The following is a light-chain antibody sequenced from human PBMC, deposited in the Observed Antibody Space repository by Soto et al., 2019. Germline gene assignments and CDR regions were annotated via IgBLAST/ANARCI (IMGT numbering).Light chain of an antibody. J-gene: IGKJ2*01. V-gene: IGKV3-11*01. CDR3: QQRSNWPPYT. CDR1: QSVSSY. CDR2: DAS. Sequence: EIVLTQSPATLSLSPGERATLSCRASQSVSSYLAWYQQKPGQAPRLLIYDASNRATGTPARFSGSGSGTDFTHTISSLEPEDFAVYYCQQRSNWPPYTFGQGTKLEIK.